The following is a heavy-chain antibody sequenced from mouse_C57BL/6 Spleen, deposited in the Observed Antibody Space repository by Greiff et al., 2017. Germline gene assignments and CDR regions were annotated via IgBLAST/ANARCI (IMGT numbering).Heavy chain of an antibody. J-gene: IGHJ4*01. D-gene: IGHD1-1*01. CDR2: IHPNSGST. CDR3: ARWTTVAGAMDY. CDR1: GYTFTSYW. V-gene: IGHV1-64*01. Sequence: VQLQQPGAKLVKPGASVKLSCKASGYTFTSYWMHWVKQRPGQGLEWIGMIHPNSGSTNYNEKFKSKATLTVDKSSSTAYMQLSSLTSEDSAVYYCARWTTVAGAMDYWGQGTSVTVSS.